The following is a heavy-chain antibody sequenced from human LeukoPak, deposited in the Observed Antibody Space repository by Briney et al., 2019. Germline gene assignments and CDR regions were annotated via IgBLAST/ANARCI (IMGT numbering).Heavy chain of an antibody. D-gene: IGHD3-10*01. V-gene: IGHV1-8*01. CDR3: TRGMIRGVQGP. J-gene: IGHJ5*02. CDR1: GYTFSDYD. CDR2: MNPNSGNT. Sequence: ASVKVSCKTSGYTFSDYDINWVRQATGQGLEWMGWMNPNSGNTGYAQKFQGRVTMTRDTSMRTAYMGLSSLRSEDTAVYYCTRGMIRGVQGPWGQGTLVTVSS.